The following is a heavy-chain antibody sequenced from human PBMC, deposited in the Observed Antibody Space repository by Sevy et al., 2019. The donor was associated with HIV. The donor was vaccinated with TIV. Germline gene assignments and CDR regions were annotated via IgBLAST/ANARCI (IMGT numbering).Heavy chain of an antibody. V-gene: IGHV3-33*01. Sequence: GGSRRLSCAASGYTFSDYGMHWVRQAPGKGLEWVAVIWYDRSNKNYADSVKGRFTISRDNSKNMLYLQMDSLRAEDTAVYYCARAVSLGNPYFEYWGQGTLVTVSS. J-gene: IGHJ4*02. D-gene: IGHD7-27*01. CDR2: IWYDRSNK. CDR1: GYTFSDYG. CDR3: ARAVSLGNPYFEY.